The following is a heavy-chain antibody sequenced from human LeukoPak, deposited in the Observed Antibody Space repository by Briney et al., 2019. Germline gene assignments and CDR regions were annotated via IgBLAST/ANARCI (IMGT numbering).Heavy chain of an antibody. CDR2: IYTSGST. CDR1: GGSISSYY. CDR3: ARDPSITMVRGVIPYYYYGMDV. D-gene: IGHD3-10*01. J-gene: IGHJ6*02. V-gene: IGHV4-4*07. Sequence: PSETLSLTCTVSGGSISSYYWSWIRQPAGKGLEWIGRIYTSGSTNYNPSLKSRVTMSVDTSKNQFSLKLSSVTAADTAVYYCARDPSITMVRGVIPYYYYGMDVWGQGTTVTVSS.